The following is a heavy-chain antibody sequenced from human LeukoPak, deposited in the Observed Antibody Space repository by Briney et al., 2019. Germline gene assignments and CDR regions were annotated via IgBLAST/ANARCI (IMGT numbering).Heavy chain of an antibody. CDR2: IIPILGIA. CDR3: ARDSGQREYDILTGYHVGGWFDP. V-gene: IGHV1-69*04. D-gene: IGHD3-9*01. CDR1: GYTFTSYG. J-gene: IGHJ5*02. Sequence: SVKVSCKASGYTFTSYGISWVRQAPGQGLEWMGRIIPILGIANYAQKFQGRVTITADKSTSTAYMELSSLRSEDTAVYYCARDSGQREYDILTGYHVGGWFDPWGQGTLVTVSS.